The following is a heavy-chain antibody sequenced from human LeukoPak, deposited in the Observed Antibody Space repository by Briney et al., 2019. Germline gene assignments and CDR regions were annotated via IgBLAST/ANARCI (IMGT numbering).Heavy chain of an antibody. D-gene: IGHD5-24*01. J-gene: IGHJ4*02. CDR1: GGSISSYY. Sequence: SETLSLTRTVSGGSISSYYWSWIRQPPGKGLEWIGYIYYSGSTNYNPSLKSRVTISVDTSKNQSSLKLSSVTAADTAVYYCARGIEMATIRGLGYWGQGTLVTVSS. V-gene: IGHV4-59*01. CDR2: IYYSGST. CDR3: ARGIEMATIRGLGY.